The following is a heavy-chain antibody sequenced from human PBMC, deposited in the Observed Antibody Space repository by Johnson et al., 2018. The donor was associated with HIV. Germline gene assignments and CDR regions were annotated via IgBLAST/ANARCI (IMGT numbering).Heavy chain of an antibody. CDR1: GFTFSSYA. D-gene: IGHD2-15*01. J-gene: IGHJ3*02. Sequence: QVQLVESGGGLVQPGRSLRLSCAASGFTFSSYAMHWVRQAPGKGLAYVSAISSNGGRTGYADSVKGRFTISRDNAKNSLYLQMNSLRAEDTALYYCARAVGISWVVNDAFDIWGQGTMVTVSS. V-gene: IGHV3-64*04. CDR3: ARAVGISWVVNDAFDI. CDR2: ISSNGGRT.